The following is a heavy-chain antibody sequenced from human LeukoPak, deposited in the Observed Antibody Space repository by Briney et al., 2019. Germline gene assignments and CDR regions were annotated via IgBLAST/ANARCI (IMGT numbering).Heavy chain of an antibody. CDR3: ARESRRELLQELDY. CDR1: GYTFTSYG. Sequence: ASVKVSCMASGYTFTSYGISWVRQAPGQGLEWMGWISAYNGNTNYAQKLQGRVTMTTDTSTSTAYMELRSLRSDDTAVYYCARESRRELLQELDYWGQGTLVTVSS. D-gene: IGHD1-26*01. V-gene: IGHV1-18*01. J-gene: IGHJ4*02. CDR2: ISAYNGNT.